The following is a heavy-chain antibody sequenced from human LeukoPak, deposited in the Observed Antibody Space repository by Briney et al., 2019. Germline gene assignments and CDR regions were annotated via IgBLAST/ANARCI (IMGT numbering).Heavy chain of an antibody. Sequence: ASVKVSCETSGYTFTSYAIGWVRQAPGLGLEWMGWISTYNGNTNYAQKFQERVTITRDMSTSTAYMELSSLRSEDTAVYYCAAGGVYDVVVPAQYYYYYGMDVWGQGTTVTVSS. CDR3: AAGGVYDVVVPAQYYYYYGMDV. CDR1: GYTFTSYA. CDR2: ISTYNGNT. J-gene: IGHJ6*02. V-gene: IGHV1-18*04. D-gene: IGHD2-2*01.